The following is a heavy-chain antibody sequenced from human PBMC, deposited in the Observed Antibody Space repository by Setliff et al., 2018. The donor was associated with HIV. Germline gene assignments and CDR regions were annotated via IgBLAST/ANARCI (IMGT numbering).Heavy chain of an antibody. Sequence: SETLSLTCTVSGLSMSYNYWTWIRQSPGKGLEWIGYVHYSGSTRYNPSLKSRVTITVDTSKKKFSLKLTSMTATDTAVYYCASEKKAWSVSDSFYEYWGQGVPVTVSS. CDR1: GLSMSYNY. J-gene: IGHJ4*02. D-gene: IGHD3-3*01. CDR2: VHYSGST. CDR3: ASEKKAWSVSDSFYEY. V-gene: IGHV4-59*01.